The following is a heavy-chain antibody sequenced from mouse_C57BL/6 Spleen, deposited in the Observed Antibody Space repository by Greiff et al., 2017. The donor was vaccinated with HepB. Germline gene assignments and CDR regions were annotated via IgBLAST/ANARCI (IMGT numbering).Heavy chain of an antibody. V-gene: IGHV5-17*01. Sequence: EVKLVESGGGLVKPGGSLKLSCAASGFTFSDYGMHWVRQAPEQGLEWVAYISSGSSTIYYADTVKGRFTISRDNAKNTLFLQMTSLRSEDTAMYYCARRDYGSSPWFAYWGQGTLVTVSA. D-gene: IGHD1-1*01. CDR3: ARRDYGSSPWFAY. CDR1: GFTFSDYG. CDR2: ISSGSSTI. J-gene: IGHJ3*01.